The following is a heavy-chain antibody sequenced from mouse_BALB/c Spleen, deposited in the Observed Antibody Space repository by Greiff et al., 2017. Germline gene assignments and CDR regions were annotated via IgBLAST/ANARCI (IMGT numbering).Heavy chain of an antibody. Sequence: EVMLVESGGGLVQPGGSLKLSCAASGFTFSSYTMSWVRQTPEKRLEWVAYISSGGSTYYPDSVKGRFTISRDNARNILYLQMSSLRSEDTAMYYCARGLLRLYFDYWGQGTTLTVSS. V-gene: IGHV5-6-5*01. D-gene: IGHD1-2*01. CDR2: ISSGGST. CDR1: GFTFSSYT. CDR3: ARGLLRLYFDY. J-gene: IGHJ2*01.